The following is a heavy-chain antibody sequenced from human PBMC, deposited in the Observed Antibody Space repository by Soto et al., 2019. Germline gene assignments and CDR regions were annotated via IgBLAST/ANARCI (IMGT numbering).Heavy chain of an antibody. V-gene: IGHV4-59*12. CDR3: ARDRWQQVVYFDY. CDR1: RGSISGYY. J-gene: IGHJ4*02. CDR2: IYYSGTT. D-gene: IGHD6-13*01. Sequence: PSETLSLTCTVSRGSISGYYWSWIRQPPGKGLEWIGYIYYSGTTNYNPSLKSRVTMSIDTSKNQFSLKLTSMTAADTAVYYCARDRWQQVVYFDYWGQGTLVTVSS.